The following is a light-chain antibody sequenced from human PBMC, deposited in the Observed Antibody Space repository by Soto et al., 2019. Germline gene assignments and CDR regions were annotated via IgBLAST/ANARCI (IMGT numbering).Light chain of an antibody. V-gene: IGKV1-5*03. CDR1: QSISTW. CDR3: QQYNGYPHT. Sequence: DIPMTQSPSTLSASVGDRVTITCRASQSISTWLAWYQQKPGKAPKLLIYKASSLRNGVPSRFSGSRSGTEFTLTIYSLQPDDFASYYCQQYNGYPHTFGQGTKLEIK. CDR2: KAS. J-gene: IGKJ2*01.